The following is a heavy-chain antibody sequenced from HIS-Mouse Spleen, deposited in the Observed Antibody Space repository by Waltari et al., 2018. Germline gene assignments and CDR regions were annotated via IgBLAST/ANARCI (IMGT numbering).Heavy chain of an antibody. V-gene: IGHV3-9*01. CDR3: AKDGGYSYGYYYYYYGMDV. Sequence: EVQLVESGGGLVQPGRSLRLSCAASGFTFDDYAMHWVRHAPGTGLEWVSGISWNSGSIGYADSVKGRFTISRDNAKNSLYLQMNSLRAEDTALYYCAKDGGYSYGYYYYYYGMDVWGQGTTVTVSS. J-gene: IGHJ6*02. CDR1: GFTFDDYA. D-gene: IGHD5-18*01. CDR2: ISWNSGSI.